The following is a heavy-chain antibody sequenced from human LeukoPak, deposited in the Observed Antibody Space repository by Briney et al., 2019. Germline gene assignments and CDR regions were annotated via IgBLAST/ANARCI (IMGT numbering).Heavy chain of an antibody. CDR1: GGSISSSSYY. J-gene: IGHJ4*02. CDR2: IYYSGST. CDR3: ARDSDHTSMVFKSFDY. V-gene: IGHV4-39*07. Sequence: SETLSLTCTVSGGSISSSSYYWGWIRQPPGKGLEWIGSIYYSGSTNYNPSLKSRVTISVDTSKNQFSLKLSSVTAADTAVYYCARDSDHTSMVFKSFDYWGQGTLVTVSS. D-gene: IGHD5-18*01.